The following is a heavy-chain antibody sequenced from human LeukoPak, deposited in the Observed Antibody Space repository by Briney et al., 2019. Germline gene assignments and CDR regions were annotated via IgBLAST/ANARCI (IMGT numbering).Heavy chain of an antibody. Sequence: GASVKVSREASGYTFTSYGISWVRQTPGQGLEWMGWISAYNGNTNYAQKLQGRVTMTTDTSTSTAYMELRSLRSDDTAVYYCARSLYSGYGCDYCGQGTLVTVSS. CDR3: ARSLYSGYGCDY. V-gene: IGHV1-18*01. CDR2: ISAYNGNT. CDR1: GYTFTSYG. J-gene: IGHJ4*02. D-gene: IGHD5-12*01.